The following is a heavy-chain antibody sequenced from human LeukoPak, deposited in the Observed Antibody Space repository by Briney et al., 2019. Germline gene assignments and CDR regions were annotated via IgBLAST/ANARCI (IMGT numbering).Heavy chain of an antibody. Sequence: GGSLRLSCAASGFTFSTYAMNWVRQAPGKGLEWVSVISVRGDGTFYADSMKGRFSISRDTSKSTLSLQMNSLRAEDTAVYYCAKSRGFAVVTAIDSWGQGTLVTVSS. J-gene: IGHJ4*02. V-gene: IGHV3-23*01. CDR2: ISVRGDGT. CDR3: AKSRGFAVVTAIDS. D-gene: IGHD2-21*02. CDR1: GFTFSTYA.